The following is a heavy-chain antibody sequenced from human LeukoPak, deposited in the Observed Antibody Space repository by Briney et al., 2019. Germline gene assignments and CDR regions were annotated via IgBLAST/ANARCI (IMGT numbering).Heavy chain of an antibody. Sequence: GXSLRLSCAASGFTFSSYDMSWVRQAQGKGLEWVSAISGAGDSTYYADSVRGRFTTSRDNSKNTLFLQMNRLRAEDTAVYYCAKVLSLRYFDWVLYADCWGQGTLVTVSS. CDR2: ISGAGDST. CDR1: GFTFSSYD. CDR3: AKVLSLRYFDWVLYADC. D-gene: IGHD3-9*01. V-gene: IGHV3-23*01. J-gene: IGHJ4*02.